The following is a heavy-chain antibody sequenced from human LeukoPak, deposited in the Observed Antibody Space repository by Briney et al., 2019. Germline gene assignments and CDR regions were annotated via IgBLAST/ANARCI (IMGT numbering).Heavy chain of an antibody. D-gene: IGHD1-7*01. Sequence: GGSLRLSCAASRFIFSDYYMSWIRQAPGKGLEWVSYISGSGSTIYYADSVKGRFTISRDNAKNSLYLQMNSLGAEDTAVYYCARDGRGTPTADDYWGQGTLVTVSS. CDR1: RFIFSDYY. J-gene: IGHJ4*02. CDR3: ARDGRGTPTADDY. V-gene: IGHV3-11*04. CDR2: ISGSGSTI.